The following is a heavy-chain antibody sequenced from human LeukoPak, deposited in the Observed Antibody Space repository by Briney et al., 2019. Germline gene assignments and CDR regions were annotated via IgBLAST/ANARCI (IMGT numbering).Heavy chain of an antibody. CDR2: IYHSGTT. J-gene: IGHJ4*02. V-gene: IGHV4-59*01. D-gene: IGHD2-21*01. CDR3: ARDHMEAGFDY. Sequence: PSETLSLTCTVSGGSITSYYWTWIRQPPGRGLEWIGYIYHSGTTNHNPSLKSRVTISVDTSKNQFSLKLSSVTAADTAVYYCARDHMEAGFDYWGQGTLVTVSS. CDR1: GGSITSYY.